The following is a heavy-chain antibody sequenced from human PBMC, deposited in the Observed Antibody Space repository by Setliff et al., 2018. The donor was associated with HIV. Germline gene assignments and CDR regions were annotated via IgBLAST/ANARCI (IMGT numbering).Heavy chain of an antibody. CDR2: IYYSGST. CDR3: AGFSYNFWVYRFDH. J-gene: IGHJ4*02. V-gene: IGHV4-31*03. CDR1: GGSPTSGGYY. Sequence: PSETLSLTCSVSGGSPTSGGYYWSWIRQHPGKGLEYIGYIYYSGSTYYNPSLKSRVTMSIDTSTQQFFLNVTSVTAADTAVYYCAGFSYNFWVYRFDHWGQGALVTVSS. D-gene: IGHD3-3*01.